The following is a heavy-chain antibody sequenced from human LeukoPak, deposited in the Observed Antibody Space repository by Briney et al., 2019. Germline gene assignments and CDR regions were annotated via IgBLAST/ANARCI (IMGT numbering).Heavy chain of an antibody. V-gene: IGHV4-4*07. CDR1: GGFISSYY. J-gene: IGHJ5*02. CDR2: IYTSGST. CDR3: ARDGIAAAGTVRFDP. D-gene: IGHD6-13*01. Sequence: PSETLSLTCTVSGGFISSYYWSWIRQPAGKGLEWIGRIYTSGSTNYNPSLKSRVTMSVDTSKNQFSLKLSYVTAADTAVYYCARDGIAAAGTVRFDPWGQGTLVTVSS.